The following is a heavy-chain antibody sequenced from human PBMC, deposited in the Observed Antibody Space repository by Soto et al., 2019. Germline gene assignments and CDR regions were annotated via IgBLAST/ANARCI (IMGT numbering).Heavy chain of an antibody. CDR1: GFTFSSYW. V-gene: IGHV3-7*01. Sequence: EVQLVESGGGLVQPGGSLRLSCAASGFTFSSYWMSWVRQAPGKGLEWVANIKQDGSEKYYVDSVKGRFTIARDNAKNSLYLPMNSLRAEDTAVYYCASIAVAGRWYFDLWGRGTLVTVSS. CDR3: ASIAVAGRWYFDL. D-gene: IGHD6-19*01. CDR2: IKQDGSEK. J-gene: IGHJ2*01.